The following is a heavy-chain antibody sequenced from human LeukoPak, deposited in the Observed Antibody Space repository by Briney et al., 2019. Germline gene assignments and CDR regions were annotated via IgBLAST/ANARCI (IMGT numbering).Heavy chain of an antibody. J-gene: IGHJ4*02. V-gene: IGHV4-34*01. D-gene: IGHD1-26*01. Sequence: PSETLSLTCAFYGGSFSGYYWIGIRHPPGKGLEWIGEINHSGSTNHNPSLKSRVTISVDTSKNQFSLKLSSVTAADTAVYYCARGRGGATIYWGQGTLVTVSS. CDR1: GGSFSGYY. CDR2: INHSGST. CDR3: ARGRGGATIY.